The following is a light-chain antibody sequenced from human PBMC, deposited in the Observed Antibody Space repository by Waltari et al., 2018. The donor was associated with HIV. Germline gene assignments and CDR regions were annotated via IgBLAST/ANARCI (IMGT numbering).Light chain of an antibody. Sequence: QPVLTQSPSVSAAPGQRVTISCSGSSPNIGNHDVSWYQQPPGRAPKVLIYDNDKRPSGIPVRFSGSKSGTSATLDITGLQTVDEADYYCATWHTSLRAHVVFGGGTKVTVL. J-gene: IGLJ2*01. CDR3: ATWHTSLRAHVV. CDR1: SPNIGNHD. CDR2: DND. V-gene: IGLV1-51*01.